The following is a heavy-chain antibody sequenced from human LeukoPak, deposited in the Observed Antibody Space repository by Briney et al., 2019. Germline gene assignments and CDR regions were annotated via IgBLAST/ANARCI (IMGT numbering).Heavy chain of an antibody. CDR3: ARVWGYYDSSGYYPYYFDY. D-gene: IGHD3-22*01. J-gene: IGHJ4*02. V-gene: IGHV4-59*01. Sequence: SETLSLTCTVSGGSISSYYWSWIRQPPGKGLEWIGCIYYSGSTNYNPSLKSRVTISVDTSKNQFSLKLSSVTAADTAVYYCARVWGYYDSSGYYPYYFDYWGQGTLVTVSS. CDR1: GGSISSYY. CDR2: IYYSGST.